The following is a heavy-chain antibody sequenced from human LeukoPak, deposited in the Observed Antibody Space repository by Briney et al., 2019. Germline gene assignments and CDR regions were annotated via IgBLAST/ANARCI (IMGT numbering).Heavy chain of an antibody. CDR1: GGSISSYY. V-gene: IGHV4-59*01. Sequence: SETLSLTCTLSGGSISSYYWRWTRQPPGEGLVGIGYIYYSGSTNYTPSLKSRVTISVDTSKNQFSLKLSSVTAADTAVYYCASLLWFGEFRGSFDYWGQGTLVTVSS. J-gene: IGHJ4*01. D-gene: IGHD3-10*01. CDR2: IYYSGST. CDR3: ASLLWFGEFRGSFDY.